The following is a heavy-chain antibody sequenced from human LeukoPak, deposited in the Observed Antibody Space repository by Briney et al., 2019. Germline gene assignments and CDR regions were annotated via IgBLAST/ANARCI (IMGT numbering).Heavy chain of an antibody. J-gene: IGHJ4*02. CDR1: GFTFSSYG. CDR3: AKVALLGMTVVPPDY. D-gene: IGHD3-22*01. V-gene: IGHV3-30*18. Sequence: GGSLRLSCAASGFTFSSYGMHWVRQAPGKGPEWVAVISYDGSNKYYADSVKGRFTISRDNSKNTLYLQMNSLRAEDTAVYYCAKVALLGMTVVPPDYWGQGTLVTVSS. CDR2: ISYDGSNK.